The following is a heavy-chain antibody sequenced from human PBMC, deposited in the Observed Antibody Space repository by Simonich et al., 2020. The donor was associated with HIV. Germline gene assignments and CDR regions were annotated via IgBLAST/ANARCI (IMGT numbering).Heavy chain of an antibody. CDR2: VVTEDGET. J-gene: IGHJ4*02. CDR1: GYTFINYY. CDR3: AAVELGH. V-gene: IGHV1-69-2*01. Sequence: EVQLVQSGAEVKKPGATVKISCKVSGYTFINYYMHWVQQSPGKGLEWRGLVVTEDGETKYAEKFQGRVTITADTSTDTAYMELSSLRSDDTAVYYCAAVELGHWGQGTLVTVSS. D-gene: IGHD1-7*01.